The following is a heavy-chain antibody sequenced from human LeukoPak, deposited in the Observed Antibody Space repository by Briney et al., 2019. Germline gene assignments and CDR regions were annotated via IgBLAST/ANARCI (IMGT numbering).Heavy chain of an antibody. CDR3: ARLEGEDGAGSFDI. V-gene: IGHV3-11*01. Sequence: GGSLRLSCAASGFTFSDYYMSWMRQAPGKGLEWGSYISSSGVVTYYADSVQGRFTISRDSTKNSLYLHMNSLRAEDTAVYYCARLEGEDGAGSFDIWGQGTMVSVSS. CDR2: ISSSGVVT. CDR1: GFTFSDYY. D-gene: IGHD3-10*01. J-gene: IGHJ3*02.